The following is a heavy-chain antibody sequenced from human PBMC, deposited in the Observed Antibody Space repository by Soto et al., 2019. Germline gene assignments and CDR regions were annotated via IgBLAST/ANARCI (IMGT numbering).Heavy chain of an antibody. CDR2: MNPGSGKT. CDR3: ARMASSGTLNWFDP. J-gene: IGHJ5*02. Sequence: ASVKVSCKASGYTFINYDISWVRQATGQGLEWMGWMNPGSGKTGYANKFQGRVTMTRDASTSTAHLELSSLTSEDTAVYYCARMASSGTLNWFDPWGQGTLVTVSS. CDR1: GYTFINYD. V-gene: IGHV1-8*02.